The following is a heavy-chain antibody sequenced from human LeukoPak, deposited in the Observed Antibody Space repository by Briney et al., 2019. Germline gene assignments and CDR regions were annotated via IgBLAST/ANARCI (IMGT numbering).Heavy chain of an antibody. CDR1: GFTFSSYA. J-gene: IGHJ4*02. V-gene: IGHV3-23*01. Sequence: PGGSLRLSCAASGFTFSSYAMSWVRQAPGKGLEWVSAISGSGGSTYYADSVKGRFTISRDNSKNTLYLQMNSLRAEDTAVYYCAKDLAPTMVRGGSFDYWGQGTLVTVSS. D-gene: IGHD3-10*01. CDR3: AKDLAPTMVRGGSFDY. CDR2: ISGSGGST.